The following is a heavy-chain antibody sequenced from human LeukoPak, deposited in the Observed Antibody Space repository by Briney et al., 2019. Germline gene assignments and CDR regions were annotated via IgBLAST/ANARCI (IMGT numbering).Heavy chain of an antibody. CDR1: GVSMSSYY. V-gene: IGHV4-4*07. CDR2: VYTSGNT. CDR3: ARGLSHSKDI. Sequence: TSETLSLTCTVSGVSMSSYYWSWVRQPAGKGLEWIGRVYTSGNTNYNPSLKSRVTMSVDTSKNQFSLKLTSVTAADTAVYYCARGLSHSKDIWGQGTMVTVSS. J-gene: IGHJ3*02.